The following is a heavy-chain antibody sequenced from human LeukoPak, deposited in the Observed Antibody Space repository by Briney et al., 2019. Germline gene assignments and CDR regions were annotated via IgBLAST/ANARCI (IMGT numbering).Heavy chain of an antibody. Sequence: GGSLRLSCTVSGFTVSSNSMSWVRQAPGKGLEWVSFIYSDNTHYSDSVKGRFTISRDNSKNTLYLQMNSLRAEDTAVYYCARGGPFSLDYWGQGTLVTVSS. CDR2: IYSDNT. CDR1: GFTVSSNS. CDR3: ARGGPFSLDY. J-gene: IGHJ4*02. V-gene: IGHV3-53*01.